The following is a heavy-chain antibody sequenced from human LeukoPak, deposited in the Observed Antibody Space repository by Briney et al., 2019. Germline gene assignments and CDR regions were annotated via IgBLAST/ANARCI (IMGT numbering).Heavy chain of an antibody. J-gene: IGHJ4*02. D-gene: IGHD1-26*01. V-gene: IGHV1-18*01. CDR1: GYIFPSYG. Sequence: ASVKVSCKGSGYIFPSYGLAWVRQAPGQGLEWMGWISPYNGETKYAQNFQDRLTLTTDTSTGTAYMELRSLRSDDTAVYYCVRDNLPVGSPENYFDSWGQGTLVTVSS. CDR2: ISPYNGET. CDR3: VRDNLPVGSPENYFDS.